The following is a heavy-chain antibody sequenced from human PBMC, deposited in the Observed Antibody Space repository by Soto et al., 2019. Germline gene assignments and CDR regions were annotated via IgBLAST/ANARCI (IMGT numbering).Heavy chain of an antibody. CDR1: GYTFTSYY. V-gene: IGHV1-46*01. CDR2: INPSGGST. CDR3: ARDKAGGTIFGVVTSLEYFQH. J-gene: IGHJ1*01. Sequence: ASVKVSCKASGYTFTSYYMHWVRQAPGQGLEWMGIINPSGGSTSYAQKFQGRVTVTRDTSTSTVYMELSSLRSEDTAVYYCARDKAGGTIFGVVTSLEYFQHWGQGTLVTV. D-gene: IGHD3-3*01.